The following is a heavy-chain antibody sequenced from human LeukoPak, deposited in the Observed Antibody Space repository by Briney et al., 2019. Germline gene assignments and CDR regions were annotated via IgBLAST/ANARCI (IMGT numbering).Heavy chain of an antibody. J-gene: IGHJ4*02. V-gene: IGHV4-59*08. CDR2: VYYIGST. D-gene: IGHD6-13*01. CDR1: GGSISSYY. Sequence: SETLSLTCTVSGGSISSYYWSWIRHPPGKGLEWIGFVYYIGSTNYNPSLKSRVTISVDTSKNQFSLKLSSVTAADTAVYYCASRAAAGLFDYWGQGTLVTVSS. CDR3: ASRAAAGLFDY.